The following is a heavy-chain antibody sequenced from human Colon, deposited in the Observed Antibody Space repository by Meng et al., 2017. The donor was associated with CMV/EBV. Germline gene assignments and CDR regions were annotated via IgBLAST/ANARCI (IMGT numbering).Heavy chain of an antibody. CDR1: GSTFTGYF. D-gene: IGHD1-26*01. V-gene: IGHV1-2*02. Sequence: QGVLVRAGGRVRKPGASVKVSCKASGSTFTGYFMYWVRQAPGQGLEWLGVINPITGGTNNAQKFQGRVTMTRDTSMNTAYMELSRLRSDDTAVYYCASLSGGDFDYWGQGTLVTVSS. CDR3: ASLSGGDFDY. J-gene: IGHJ4*02. CDR2: INPITGGT.